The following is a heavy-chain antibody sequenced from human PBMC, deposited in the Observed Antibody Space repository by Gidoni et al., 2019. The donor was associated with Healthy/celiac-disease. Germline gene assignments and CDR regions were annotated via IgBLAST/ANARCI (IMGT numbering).Heavy chain of an antibody. J-gene: IGHJ6*02. V-gene: IGHV1-69*01. CDR3: SGDWGVHDFSSGYSDL. CDR1: GGTSSSHA. Sequence: QVQLVQSGGEVQKPGSSVKVSCKAAGGTSSSHAISWVRQAPGQGLEWLGGIIPIFGTANYAPKSQGRVTTTAHDSTSNAFMQLSSPRSADTAVYYCSGDWGVHDFSSGYSDLWGQGTPVTVSS. D-gene: IGHD3-3*01. CDR2: IIPIFGTA.